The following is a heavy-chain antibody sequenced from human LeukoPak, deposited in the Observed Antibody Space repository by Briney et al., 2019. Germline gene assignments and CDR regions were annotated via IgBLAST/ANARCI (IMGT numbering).Heavy chain of an antibody. J-gene: IGHJ4*02. CDR2: MNPNSGNA. D-gene: IGHD3-10*01. Sequence: ASVQVSCLASGYTFTTYDLNWVRQATGQGFEWMGWMNPNSGNAGYEQKFQGRVTMTRNTSISTAYMELSKLTSEDTAVYYCARRIRGAPTDYWGQGTLVTVSS. CDR3: ARRIRGAPTDY. CDR1: GYTFTTYD. V-gene: IGHV1-8*01.